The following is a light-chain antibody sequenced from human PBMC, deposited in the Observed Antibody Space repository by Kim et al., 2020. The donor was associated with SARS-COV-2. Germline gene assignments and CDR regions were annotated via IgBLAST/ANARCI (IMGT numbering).Light chain of an antibody. Sequence: EIVLTQSPGTLSLSPGERATLSCRPSQSVSGYLAWYQQKPGQAPRLLIYSISTRATGIPDRFTGSGSGTDFTLTISRLEPEDFAMYYCKQYGSSPLTFGGGTKVDIK. CDR1: QSVSGY. CDR3: KQYGSSPLT. J-gene: IGKJ4*01. V-gene: IGKV3-20*01. CDR2: SIS.